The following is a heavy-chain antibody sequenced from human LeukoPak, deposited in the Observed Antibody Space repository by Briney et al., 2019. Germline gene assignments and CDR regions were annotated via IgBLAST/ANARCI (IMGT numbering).Heavy chain of an antibody. J-gene: IGHJ5*02. D-gene: IGHD5-12*01. CDR2: IYSSGTT. CDR3: ASGSSGYDP. Sequence: PSETLSLTCTVSGGSISNYYWSWIRQLAGKGLEWIGRIYSSGTTIYNPSLKSRVTMSVDTSKNQFSLKLSSVTAADTAVYFCASGSSGYDPWGQGTLVTVSS. CDR1: GGSISNYY. V-gene: IGHV4-4*07.